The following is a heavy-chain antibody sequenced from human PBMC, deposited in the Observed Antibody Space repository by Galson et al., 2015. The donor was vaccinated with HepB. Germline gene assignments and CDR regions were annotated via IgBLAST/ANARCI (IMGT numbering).Heavy chain of an antibody. CDR1: GFTFSSYC. V-gene: IGHV3-30*04. Sequence: SLRLSCAASGFTFSSYCMHWVRQAPGKGLEWVSVISYDGSNKYYADSVKGRFTISRDNSKNTLYLQMNSLRAEDTAVYYCASDYASRWYFNPYDGMDVWGQGTTVTVYS. J-gene: IGHJ6*02. CDR2: ISYDGSNK. D-gene: IGHD6-13*01. CDR3: ASDYASRWYFNPYDGMDV.